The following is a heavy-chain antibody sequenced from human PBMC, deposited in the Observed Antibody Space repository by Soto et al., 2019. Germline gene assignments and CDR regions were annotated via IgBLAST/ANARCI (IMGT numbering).Heavy chain of an antibody. CDR1: WFTFSNAW. V-gene: IGHV3-15*07. Sequence: PGGSPRLSCAASWFTFSNAWMKWGRQVSGKGLEGGGRIKRETDGGTTDYVAPVKGRFAISRDDSKNTLYLQMNSLKTEDTGVYYCCKSGSYSQFDYWGQGTLVTVSS. D-gene: IGHD5-12*01. J-gene: IGHJ4*02. CDR2: IKRETDGGTT. CDR3: CKSGSYSQFDY.